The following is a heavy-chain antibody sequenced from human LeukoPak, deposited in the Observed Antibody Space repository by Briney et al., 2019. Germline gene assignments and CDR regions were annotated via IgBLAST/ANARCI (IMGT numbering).Heavy chain of an antibody. CDR3: ARTPPYCSGGSCYNFDY. CDR2: INAGNGNT. V-gene: IGHV1-3*01. CDR1: GYTFTSYA. D-gene: IGHD2-15*01. Sequence: GASVKVSCKASGYTFTSYAMHWVRQAPGQRLEWMGWINAGNGNTKYSQKFQGRVTITRDTSASTAYMKLSSLRSEDTAVYYCARTPPYCSGGSCYNFDYWGQGTLVTVSS. J-gene: IGHJ4*02.